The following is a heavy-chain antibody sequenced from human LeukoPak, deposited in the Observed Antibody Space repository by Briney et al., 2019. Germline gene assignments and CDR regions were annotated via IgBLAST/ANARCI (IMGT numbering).Heavy chain of an antibody. V-gene: IGHV1-2*02. CDR2: INPNSGGT. CDR1: GYTFTGYH. D-gene: IGHD1-26*01. J-gene: IGHJ4*02. CDR3: ARAKSEWELPRDY. Sequence: GASVKVSCKASGYTFTGYHMHWVRQAPGQGLEWMGWINPNSGGTNYAQKFQGRVTMTRDTSISTAYMELSRLRSDDTAVYYCARAKSEWELPRDYWGQGTLVTVSS.